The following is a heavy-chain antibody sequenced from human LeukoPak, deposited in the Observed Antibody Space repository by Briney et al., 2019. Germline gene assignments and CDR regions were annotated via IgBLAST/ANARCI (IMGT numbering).Heavy chain of an antibody. Sequence: SQTLSLTCAISGDSVSSDSAPWNWLRQSPSRGLEWLGRTYYRSKWYNDYAVSLKSRININPDTSKNHFSLQLNSVTPEDTAVYYCTRNYGSSWLDTWGQGTLVTVSS. CDR1: GDSVSSDSAP. J-gene: IGHJ5*02. V-gene: IGHV6-1*01. CDR3: TRNYGSSWLDT. D-gene: IGHD6-13*01. CDR2: TYYRSKWYN.